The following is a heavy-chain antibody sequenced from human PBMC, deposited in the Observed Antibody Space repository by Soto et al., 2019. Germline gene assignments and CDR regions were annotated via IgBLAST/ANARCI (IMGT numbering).Heavy chain of an antibody. CDR2: INPNSGGT. J-gene: IGHJ6*02. CDR1: GYTFTGYY. V-gene: IGHV1-2*04. CDR3: ARDRGIAVAGGVYYYYGMDV. Sequence: ASVKVSCKASGYTFTGYYMHWVRQAPGQGLEWMGWINPNSGGTNYAQKFQGWVTMTRDTSISTAYMELSRLRSDDTAVYYCARDRGIAVAGGVYYYYGMDVWGQGTTVTVSS. D-gene: IGHD6-19*01.